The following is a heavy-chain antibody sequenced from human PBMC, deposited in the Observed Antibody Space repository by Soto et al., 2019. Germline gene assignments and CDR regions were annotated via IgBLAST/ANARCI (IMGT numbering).Heavy chain of an antibody. CDR3: ARGSWGLYRSFDN. Sequence: QVQLQESGPGLVKPSGTLSLTCAVSGDSIRSDNWWTWVRQPPVKGLEWIGEFYHSGNSSYTPSRKSRGTLPVDKSKNHVSLKRCCVTAALTAVYCCARGSWGLYRSFDNWGQGTLVTVSS. J-gene: IGHJ4*02. CDR1: GDSIRSDNW. D-gene: IGHD2-8*01. V-gene: IGHV4-4*01. CDR2: FYHSGNS.